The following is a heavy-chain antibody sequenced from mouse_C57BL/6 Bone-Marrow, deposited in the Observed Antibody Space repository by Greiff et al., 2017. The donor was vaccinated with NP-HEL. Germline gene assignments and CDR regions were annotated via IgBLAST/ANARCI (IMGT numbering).Heavy chain of an antibody. J-gene: IGHJ3*01. CDR3: ARDILSFAY. CDR2: INPNNGGT. Sequence: EVQLQQSGPELVKPGASVKISCKASGYTFTDYYMNWVKQSHGKSLEWIGDINPNNGGTSYNQKFKGKATLTVDKSSSTAYMELRSLTSEDSAVYYCARDILSFAYWGQGTLVTVSA. D-gene: IGHD1-1*02. CDR1: GYTFTDYY. V-gene: IGHV1-26*01.